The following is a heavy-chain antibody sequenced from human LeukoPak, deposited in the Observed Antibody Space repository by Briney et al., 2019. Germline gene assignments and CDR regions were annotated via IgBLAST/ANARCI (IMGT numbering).Heavy chain of an antibody. V-gene: IGHV1-2*02. J-gene: IGHJ5*02. Sequence: ASVKVSCKASGYTFTDYYVYWVRQAPGQGLEWMGWISANGGGTNSAQKFQGRVTMTRDTSISTAYMELSRLRSDDTAVYYCARASITMIVMAVGSFDPWGQGTLVTVSS. CDR2: ISANGGGT. CDR1: GYTFTDYY. CDR3: ARASITMIVMAVGSFDP. D-gene: IGHD3-22*01.